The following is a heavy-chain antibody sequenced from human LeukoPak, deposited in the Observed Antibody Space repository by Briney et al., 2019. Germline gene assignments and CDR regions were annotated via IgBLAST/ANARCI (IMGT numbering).Heavy chain of an antibody. J-gene: IGHJ4*02. CDR2: FDPEDGET. CDR3: ATGLWFGELPSFDY. CDR1: GYTLTESS. V-gene: IGHV1-24*01. Sequence: ASVKVSCKVSGYTLTESSMHWVRQAPGKGLEWMGGFDPEDGETIYAQKFQGRVTMTEDTSTDTAYMELSSLRSEDTAVYYCATGLWFGELPSFDYWGQGTLVTVSS. D-gene: IGHD3-10*01.